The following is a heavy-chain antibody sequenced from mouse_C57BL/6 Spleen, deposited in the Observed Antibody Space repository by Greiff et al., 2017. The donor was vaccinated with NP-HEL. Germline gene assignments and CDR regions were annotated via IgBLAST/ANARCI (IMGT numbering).Heavy chain of an antibody. J-gene: IGHJ2*01. V-gene: IGHV1-22*01. Sequence: EVQLQQSGPELVKPGASVKMSCKASGYTFTDYNMHWVKQSHGKSLEWIGYINPNNGGTSYNQKFKGKATLTVNKSSSTAYMELRSLTSEDSAVYYCAREGRSPVYFDYWGQGTTLTVSS. CDR1: GYTFTDYN. D-gene: IGHD1-1*01. CDR3: AREGRSPVYFDY. CDR2: INPNNGGT.